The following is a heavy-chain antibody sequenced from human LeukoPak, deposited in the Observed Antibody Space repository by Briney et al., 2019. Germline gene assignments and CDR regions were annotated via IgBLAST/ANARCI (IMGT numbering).Heavy chain of an antibody. Sequence: SETPSLTCTVSGGSISSYYWSWIRQPAGKGLEWIGRIYTSGSTDYNPSLKSRVTISVDTSKNQFSLKLSSVTAADTAVYYCASETAYCGGDCYEGFGYWGQGTLVTVSS. D-gene: IGHD2-21*02. V-gene: IGHV4-4*07. CDR1: GGSISSYY. CDR2: IYTSGST. CDR3: ASETAYCGGDCYEGFGY. J-gene: IGHJ4*02.